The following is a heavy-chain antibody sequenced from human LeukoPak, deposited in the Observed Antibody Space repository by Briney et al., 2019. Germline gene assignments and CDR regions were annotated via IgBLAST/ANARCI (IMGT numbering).Heavy chain of an antibody. Sequence: GASVKVSCKASGYTFTGYYIHWVRQAPGQGLEWMGRINCNGGGTSYAQKFQGRVTMTRDTSISTAYMELDRLTSDDTAVHYCARDYGPYPGCSWFDPWGQGTLVTVSS. CDR3: ARDYGPYPGCSWFDP. D-gene: IGHD2-21*01. CDR2: INCNGGGT. V-gene: IGHV1-2*06. J-gene: IGHJ5*02. CDR1: GYTFTGYY.